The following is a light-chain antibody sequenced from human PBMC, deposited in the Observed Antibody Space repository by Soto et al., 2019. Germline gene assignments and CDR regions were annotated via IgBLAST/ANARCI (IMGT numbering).Light chain of an antibody. J-gene: IGKJ4*01. V-gene: IGKV3D-20*02. CDR3: QQRSNWPLT. Sequence: EIVLTQSPATLSLSPGERATLSCRASQSVSTNYLAWYRQRPGQAPGPLIYAASSRAPGISDRFSGSGSGTDFTLTISSLEPEDFAVYYCQQRSNWPLTFGGGTKVEIK. CDR1: QSVSTNY. CDR2: AAS.